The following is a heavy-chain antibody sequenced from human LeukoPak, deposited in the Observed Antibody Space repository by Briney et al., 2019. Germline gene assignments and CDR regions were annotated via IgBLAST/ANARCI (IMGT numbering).Heavy chain of an antibody. Sequence: ASVKVSCKASGYTFTGYYMHWVRLAPGQGLEWMGRINPNSGGTNYAQKFQGRVTMTRDTSISTAYMELSRLRSDDTAVYYCAREKVRQSGMDVWGQGTTVTVSS. CDR1: GYTFTGYY. CDR3: AREKVRQSGMDV. J-gene: IGHJ6*02. V-gene: IGHV1-2*06. D-gene: IGHD2-2*01. CDR2: INPNSGGT.